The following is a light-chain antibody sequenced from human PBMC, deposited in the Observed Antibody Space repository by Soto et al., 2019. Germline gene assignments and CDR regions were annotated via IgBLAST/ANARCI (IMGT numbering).Light chain of an antibody. Sequence: EIVFSQSPATLSLSPGERATLSCRASQSVSNFLAWYQQKPGQAPRLLIYDASNRATGIPVRFSGSGSGTDFTLTISSLEPEDFAVYYCQQYNSWPPWTFGQGTKV. CDR1: QSVSNF. CDR2: DAS. CDR3: QQYNSWPPWT. J-gene: IGKJ1*01. V-gene: IGKV3-11*01.